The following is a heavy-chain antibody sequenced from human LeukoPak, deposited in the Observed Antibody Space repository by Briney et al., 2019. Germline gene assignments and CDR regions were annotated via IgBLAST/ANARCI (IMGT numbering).Heavy chain of an antibody. Sequence: PGGSLRLSCAASGLTFSSHWMHWVRQAPGKGLVWVSRITNDGSSTTYADSVKGRFTISRDNSKNTLYLQMNSLRAEDTAVYYCARALVGATGVLRYWGQGTLVTVSS. CDR3: ARALVGATGVLRY. V-gene: IGHV3-74*01. J-gene: IGHJ4*02. D-gene: IGHD1-26*01. CDR1: GLTFSSHW. CDR2: ITNDGSST.